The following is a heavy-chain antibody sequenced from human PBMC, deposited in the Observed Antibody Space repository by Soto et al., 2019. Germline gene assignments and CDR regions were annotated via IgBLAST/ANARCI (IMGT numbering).Heavy chain of an antibody. J-gene: IGHJ4*02. CDR1: GFNLSHPW. CDR3: TTGIYYDLLTGYHAVAY. CDR2: IKSETDGGTA. D-gene: IGHD3-9*01. Sequence: EVQLVQSGGGLVKPGGSLRLSCAASGFNLSHPWMTWVRQAAGKGLEWVGRIKSETDGGTADYAAPVKGRITISRDDSKNTVYLQMNSLKTEDTAVYYCTTGIYYDLLTGYHAVAYWRQGTLVTVSS. V-gene: IGHV3-15*01.